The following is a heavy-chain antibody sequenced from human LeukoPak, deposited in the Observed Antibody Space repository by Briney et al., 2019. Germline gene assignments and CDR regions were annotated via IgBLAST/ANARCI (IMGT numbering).Heavy chain of an antibody. CDR1: GGSISSYY. Sequence: PSETLSLTCTVSGGSISSYYWSWIRQPPGKGLEWIGYIYYSGSTNYNPPLKSRVTISVDTSKNQFSLKLSSVTAADTAVYYCARWYRAAAGRFDYWGQGTLVTVSS. V-gene: IGHV4-59*01. D-gene: IGHD6-13*01. CDR3: ARWYRAAAGRFDY. J-gene: IGHJ4*02. CDR2: IYYSGST.